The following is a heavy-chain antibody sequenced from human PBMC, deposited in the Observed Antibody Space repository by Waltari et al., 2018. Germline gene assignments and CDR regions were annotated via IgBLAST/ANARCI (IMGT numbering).Heavy chain of an antibody. CDR3: VKDFGGPYDY. J-gene: IGHJ4*02. CDR2: IDPDGRTI. Sequence: EVQLEESGGGLVQPGGSLRLSCAASTFTVSSYWMHWVRQAPGKGLVWVSRIDPDGRTINYAESVRGRFTISRDSAENALYLQMNSLRADDTAIYYCVKDFGGPYDYWGQGILVTVSS. V-gene: IGHV3-74*01. D-gene: IGHD3-10*01. CDR1: TFTVSSYW.